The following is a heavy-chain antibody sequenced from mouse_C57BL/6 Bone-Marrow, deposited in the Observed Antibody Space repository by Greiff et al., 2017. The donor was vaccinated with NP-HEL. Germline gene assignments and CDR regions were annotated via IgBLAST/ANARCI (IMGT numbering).Heavy chain of an antibody. CDR3: ANDGYYDYAMDD. CDR1: GYTFTDYS. D-gene: IGHD2-3*01. CDR2: IYPRDGST. J-gene: IGHJ4*01. Sequence: QVQLQQSDAELVKPGASVKISCKVSGYTFTDYSIHWMKQRPEQGLEWIGYIYPRDGSTKYNEKFKGKATLTADKSSSTAYMQLNSLTSEDSAVYVCANDGYYDYAMDDWGKGTSVTASS. V-gene: IGHV1-78*01.